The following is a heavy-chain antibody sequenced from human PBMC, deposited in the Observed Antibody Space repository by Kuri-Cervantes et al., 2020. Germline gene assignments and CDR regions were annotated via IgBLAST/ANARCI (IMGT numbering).Heavy chain of an antibody. D-gene: IGHD6-13*01. J-gene: IGHJ4*02. CDR2: IYYSGST. V-gene: IGHV4-39*07. Sequence: ESLKISCTVSGGSISSSSYYWGWIRQPPGKGLEWIGSIYYSGSTYYNPSLKSRVTISVDTSKNQFSLKLSSVTAADTAVYYFARQKQQLVWSYFDYWGQGTLVTVSS. CDR1: GGSISSSSYY. CDR3: ARQKQQLVWSYFDY.